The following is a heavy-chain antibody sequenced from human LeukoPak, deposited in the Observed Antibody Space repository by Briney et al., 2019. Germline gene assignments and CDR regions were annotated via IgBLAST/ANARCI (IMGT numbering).Heavy chain of an antibody. CDR2: IYTSGST. Sequence: SETLSLTCTVSGGSISSGSYYWSWIRQPAGKGLEWIGRIYTSGSTNYNPSLKSRVTISVDTSKNQFSLKLSSVTAADTAVYYCARALKYCYGSGPRHYYMDVWGKGTTVTISS. V-gene: IGHV4-61*02. CDR3: ARALKYCYGSGPRHYYMDV. D-gene: IGHD3-10*01. CDR1: GGSISSGSYY. J-gene: IGHJ6*03.